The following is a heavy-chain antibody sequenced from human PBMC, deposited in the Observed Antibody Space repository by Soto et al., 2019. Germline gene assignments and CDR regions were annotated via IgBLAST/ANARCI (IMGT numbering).Heavy chain of an antibody. CDR3: ARGWRTIFGVVIEYYFDY. V-gene: IGHV1-69*01. CDR2: IIPIFGTA. D-gene: IGHD3-3*01. Sequence: QVPLVQSGAEVKKPGSSVKVSCKASGGTFSSYAISWVRQAPGQGLEWMGGIIPIFGTANYAQKFQGRVTITADESTSTAYMELSSLRSEDTAVYYCARGWRTIFGVVIEYYFDYWGQGTLVTVSS. CDR1: GGTFSSYA. J-gene: IGHJ4*02.